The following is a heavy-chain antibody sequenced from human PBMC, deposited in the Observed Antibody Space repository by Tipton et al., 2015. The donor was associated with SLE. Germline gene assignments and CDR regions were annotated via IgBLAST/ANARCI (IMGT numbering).Heavy chain of an antibody. CDR2: IYYSGST. Sequence: TLSLTCTVSAGSISSYYWSWIRQPPGKGLEWIGDIYYSGSTNYNPSLKSRVTISIDTSKNQFSLKLSSVTAADTAVYYCAKIYSKGAFDIWGQGTMVTVSS. CDR3: AKIYSKGAFDI. CDR1: AGSISSYY. D-gene: IGHD2-21*01. V-gene: IGHV4-59*12. J-gene: IGHJ3*02.